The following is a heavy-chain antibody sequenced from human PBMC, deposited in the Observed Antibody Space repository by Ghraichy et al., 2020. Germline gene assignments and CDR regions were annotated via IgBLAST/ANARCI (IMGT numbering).Heavy chain of an antibody. J-gene: IGHJ3*02. CDR3: AKDFRTDYYDSSGYFIAFDI. CDR2: ISGSGGST. CDR1: GFTFSSYA. V-gene: IGHV3-23*01. Sequence: GGSLRLSCAASGFTFSSYAMSWVRQAPGKGLEWVSAISGSGGSTYYADSVKGRFTISRDNSKNTLYLQMNSLRAEDTAVYYCAKDFRTDYYDSSGYFIAFDIWGQGTMVTVSS. D-gene: IGHD3-22*01.